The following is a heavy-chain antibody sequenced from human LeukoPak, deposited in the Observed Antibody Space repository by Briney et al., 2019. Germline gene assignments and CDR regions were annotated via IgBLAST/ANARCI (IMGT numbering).Heavy chain of an antibody. CDR3: ARGTIAVTGTIDF. CDR1: GYTFSGYY. V-gene: IGHV1-2*02. Sequence: ASVKVSCKASGYTFSGYYMHWVRQAPGQGLEWMGWINPNSGGTNYAQKFQGRVTMTRDTSISTAYMELNRLRSDETAVYYCARGTIAVTGTIDFWGQGTLVTVSS. J-gene: IGHJ4*02. CDR2: INPNSGGT. D-gene: IGHD6-19*01.